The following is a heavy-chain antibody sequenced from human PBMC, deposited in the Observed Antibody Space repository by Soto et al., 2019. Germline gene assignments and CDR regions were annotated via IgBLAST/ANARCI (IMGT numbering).Heavy chain of an antibody. J-gene: IGHJ4*02. V-gene: IGHV4-39*01. CDR1: GGSISSSSYY. D-gene: IGHD2-15*01. Sequence: QLQLQESGPGLVKPSETLSLTCTVSGGSISSSSYYWGWIRQPPGKGLEWIGSIYYSGSTYYNPSLKSRVXXXVXXSKHQFPLKLSSVTAADTAVYYCARHTPAISISDHWGQGTLVTVSS. CDR2: IYYSGST. CDR3: ARHTPAISISDH.